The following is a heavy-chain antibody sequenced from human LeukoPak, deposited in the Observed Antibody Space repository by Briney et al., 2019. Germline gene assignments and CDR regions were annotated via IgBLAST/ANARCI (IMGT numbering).Heavy chain of an antibody. V-gene: IGHV3-23*01. CDR3: ADKLSSAWFFDY. D-gene: IGHD6-19*01. J-gene: IGHJ4*02. Sequence: GGSLRLSCTASGFTFIKNAMNWVRQVPGKGLEWVSSISSSGGGSYNADSVKGRFTTSRDNSKNTVYLQMNSLRAEDTAVYYCADKLSSAWFFDYWGQGTLVTVSS. CDR1: GFTFIKNA. CDR2: ISSSGGGS.